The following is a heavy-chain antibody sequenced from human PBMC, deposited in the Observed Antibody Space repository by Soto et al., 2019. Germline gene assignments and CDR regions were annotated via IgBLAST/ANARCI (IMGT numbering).Heavy chain of an antibody. J-gene: IGHJ4*02. D-gene: IGHD6-13*01. V-gene: IGHV6-1*01. Sequence: SQTLSLTCASSGARVSANTATWDWIRQSPTGGLEWLGRTYYRSKWNTDYALSVKSRITIHPDTSKNQVSLQLDSVTPEDTAVYYCARLIGNSWFVGWGQGTLVTVSS. CDR1: GARVSANTAT. CDR3: ARLIGNSWFVG. CDR2: TYYRSKWNT.